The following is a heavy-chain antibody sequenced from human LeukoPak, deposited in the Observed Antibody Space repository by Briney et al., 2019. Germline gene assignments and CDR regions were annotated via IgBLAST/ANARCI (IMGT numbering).Heavy chain of an antibody. D-gene: IGHD5-12*01. CDR3: AKAVDFDIATYYFDY. CDR1: GFTFDDYA. V-gene: IGHV3-9*03. Sequence: PGGSLRLSCAASGFTFDDYAMHWVRHAPGKGLEWVSGISWNSGSIVYADSVKGRFTISRDIAKNSLYLQMNSLRAEDMALYYCAKAVDFDIATYYFDYWGQGTLVTVSS. J-gene: IGHJ4*02. CDR2: ISWNSGSI.